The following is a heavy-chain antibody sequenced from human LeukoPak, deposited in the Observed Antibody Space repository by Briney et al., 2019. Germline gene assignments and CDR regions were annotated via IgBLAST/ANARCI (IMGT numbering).Heavy chain of an antibody. D-gene: IGHD1-20*01. CDR1: GFTFDDYG. V-gene: IGHV3-20*04. CDR3: ARGNNWNPRSYFDY. Sequence: GGSLRLSCAASGFTFDDYGMSWVRQAPGKGLEWVSGINWNGGSTGYADSVKGRFTISRDNAKNSLYLQMNSLRAEDTALYYCARGNNWNPRSYFDYWGQGTLVTVPS. CDR2: INWNGGST. J-gene: IGHJ4*02.